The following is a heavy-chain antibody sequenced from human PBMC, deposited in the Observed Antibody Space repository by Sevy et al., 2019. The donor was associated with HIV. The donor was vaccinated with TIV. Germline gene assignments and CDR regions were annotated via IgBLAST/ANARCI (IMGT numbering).Heavy chain of an antibody. CDR1: GYSISSGYY. J-gene: IGHJ6*02. D-gene: IGHD6-19*01. CDR2: IYHSGST. CDR3: AREKYSSGWSGYYYYGMDV. V-gene: IGHV4-38-2*02. Sequence: SETLSVTCTVSGYSISSGYYWGWIRQPPGKGLEWIGSIYHSGSTYYNPSLKSRVTISVDTSKNQFSLKLSSVTAADTAVYYCAREKYSSGWSGYYYYGMDVWGQGTTVTVSS.